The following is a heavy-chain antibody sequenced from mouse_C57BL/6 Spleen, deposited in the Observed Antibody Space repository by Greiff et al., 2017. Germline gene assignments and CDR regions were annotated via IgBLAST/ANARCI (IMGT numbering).Heavy chain of an antibody. J-gene: IGHJ1*03. V-gene: IGHV1-69*01. CDR3: ARRDYYGSPWYFDG. CDR1: GYTFTSYW. Sequence: QVQLQQPGAELVMPGASVKLSCKASGYTFTSYWMHWVKQRPGQGLEWIGEIDPSDSYTNYNQKFKGKSTLTVDKSSSTAYMQLSSLTSEDSAVYYCARRDYYGSPWYFDGWGTGTTVTVSS. CDR2: IDPSDSYT. D-gene: IGHD1-1*01.